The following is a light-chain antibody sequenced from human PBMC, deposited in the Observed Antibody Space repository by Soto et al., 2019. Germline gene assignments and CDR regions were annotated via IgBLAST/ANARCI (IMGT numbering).Light chain of an antibody. J-gene: IGKJ3*01. CDR1: QSVSSN. CDR3: HQYGRSPIYT. V-gene: IGKV3-15*01. CDR2: GAS. Sequence: EIVMTQSPATLSVSPGERATLSCRASQSVSSNLAWYQQKPGQAPRLLIYGASTRATGIPARFSGSGSGTEFTLTISRLEPEDFAVYYCHQYGRSPIYTFGPGTKVDIK.